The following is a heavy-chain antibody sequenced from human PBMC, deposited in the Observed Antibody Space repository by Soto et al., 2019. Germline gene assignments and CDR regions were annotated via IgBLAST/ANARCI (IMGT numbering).Heavy chain of an antibody. V-gene: IGHV4-38-2*01. J-gene: IGHJ4*02. D-gene: IGHD6-13*01. CDR2: IYHTGST. CDR1: GYSISNGYY. Sequence: ETLSLTCAVSGYSISNGYYWGWIRQPPGKGLEWIGSIYHTGSTYYNPSLKSRVTISVDTSKNQFSLKPSSVTAADTAVYYCARRHSSNWYGLDYWGQGTLVTVSS. CDR3: ARRHSSNWYGLDY.